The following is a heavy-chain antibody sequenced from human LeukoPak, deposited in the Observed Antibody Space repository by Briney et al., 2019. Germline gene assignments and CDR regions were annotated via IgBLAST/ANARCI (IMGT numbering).Heavy chain of an antibody. V-gene: IGHV3-30*02. J-gene: IGHJ4*02. CDR1: GFTFRNYA. CDR2: IRYDGGEI. Sequence: GGSLRLSCAAPGFTFRNYAMHWVRQAPGKGLEWVAFIRYDGGEIYYADSVKGRFTISRDNSKNTLYLQIDSLRAEDTAVYYCAKREAVAGMSDFDYWGQGTLVTVSS. CDR3: AKREAVAGMSDFDY. D-gene: IGHD6-19*01.